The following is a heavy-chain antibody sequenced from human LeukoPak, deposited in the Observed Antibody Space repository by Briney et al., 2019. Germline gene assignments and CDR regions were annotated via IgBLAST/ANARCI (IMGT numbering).Heavy chain of an antibody. CDR1: GGSISSYY. J-gene: IGHJ5*02. CDR2: IYYSGST. Sequence: SETLSLTCTVSGGSISSYYWSWIRQPPGKGLEWIGYIYYSGSTNYNPSLKSRVTTSVDTSKNQFSLKLSSVTAADTAVYYCARAYPRYYGSGRLYWFDPWGQGTLVTVSS. D-gene: IGHD3-10*01. V-gene: IGHV4-59*01. CDR3: ARAYPRYYGSGRLYWFDP.